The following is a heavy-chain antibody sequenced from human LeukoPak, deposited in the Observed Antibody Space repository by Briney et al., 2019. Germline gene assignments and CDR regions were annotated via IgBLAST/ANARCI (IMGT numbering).Heavy chain of an antibody. CDR3: AKYVSPYGSGSYRGYYFDY. Sequence: GGSLRLSCAASGFTFSSYVMSWVRQAPGKGLEWVSAISGSGGSTYYADSVKGRFTISRDNSKNTLYLQMNSLRAEDTAVYYCAKYVSPYGSGSYRGYYFDYWGQGTLVTVSS. J-gene: IGHJ4*02. CDR1: GFTFSSYV. D-gene: IGHD3-10*01. V-gene: IGHV3-23*01. CDR2: ISGSGGST.